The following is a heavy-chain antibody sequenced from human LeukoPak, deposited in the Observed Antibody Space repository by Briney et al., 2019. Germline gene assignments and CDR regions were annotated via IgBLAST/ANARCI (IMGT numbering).Heavy chain of an antibody. CDR1: GYTFTGYN. CDR2: INPNSGGT. J-gene: IGHJ4*02. Sequence: GASVKVSCKASGYTFTGYNMHWVRQAPGQGLEWMGWINPNSGGTNYAQKFQGRVTMTRDTSISTAYMELSRLRSDDTAVCYCARYSGYGEYYFVYWGQGTLVTVSS. CDR3: ARYSGYGEYYFVY. V-gene: IGHV1-2*02. D-gene: IGHD5-12*01.